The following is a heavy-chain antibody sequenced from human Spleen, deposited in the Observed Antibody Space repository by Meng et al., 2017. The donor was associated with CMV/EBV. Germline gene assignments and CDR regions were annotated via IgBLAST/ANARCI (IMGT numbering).Heavy chain of an antibody. J-gene: IGHJ5*02. D-gene: IGHD3-10*01. Sequence: KDSGYNVTGYYIRWVRQAPGQGLEWMGRINPNYDGTNYAQKFQGRVTMTRDTSIGTAYMELSSLRSDDTAVYYCARDPSGGWDWFDPWGQGTLVTVSS. V-gene: IGHV1-2*06. CDR3: ARDPSGGWDWFDP. CDR1: GYNVTGYY. CDR2: INPNYDGT.